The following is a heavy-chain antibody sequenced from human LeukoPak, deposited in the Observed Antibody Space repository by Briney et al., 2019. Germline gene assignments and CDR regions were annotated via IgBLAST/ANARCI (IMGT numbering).Heavy chain of an antibody. D-gene: IGHD3-10*01. Sequence: ASVKVSCKASGYIFTSYVMHWVRQAPGQRLEWMGWINAGNGNTKYSPKFQGRVTITRDTSASTAYMELSSLRSEDTAVYYCARNVLLWFGELPHWGQGSLVTVSS. CDR3: ARNVLLWFGELPH. V-gene: IGHV1-3*01. CDR2: INAGNGNT. J-gene: IGHJ4*02. CDR1: GYIFTSYV.